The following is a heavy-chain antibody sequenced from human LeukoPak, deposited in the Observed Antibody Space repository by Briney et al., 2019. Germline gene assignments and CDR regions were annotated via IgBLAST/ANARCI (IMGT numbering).Heavy chain of an antibody. V-gene: IGHV1-24*01. J-gene: IGHJ6*04. D-gene: IGHD2-15*01. CDR2: FDPEDGET. CDR1: GYTLTELS. Sequence: ASVKVSCKVSGYTLTELSMHWVRQAPGKGLEWMGGFDPEDGETIYAQKFQGRVTMTEDTSTDTAYMELSSLRSEDTAVYYCATGPRILSLEGSSYYGMDVWGKGTTVTVPS. CDR3: ATGPRILSLEGSSYYGMDV.